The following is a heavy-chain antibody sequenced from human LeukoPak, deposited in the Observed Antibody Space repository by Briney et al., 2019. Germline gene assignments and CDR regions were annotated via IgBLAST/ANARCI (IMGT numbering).Heavy chain of an antibody. V-gene: IGHV1-18*01. CDR2: ISAYNGNT. CDR1: GYTFTSSG. D-gene: IGHD3-22*01. J-gene: IGHJ4*02. CDR3: ARAPWGYYDSRGEPNFDY. Sequence: GASVKVSCKASGYTFTSSGISWVRQAPGQGLEWMCWISAYNGNTNYAQKLQGRVTMTTDTSTSSAYMELRSLRSDDTAVYYCARAPWGYYDSRGEPNFDYWGQGTLVTVSS.